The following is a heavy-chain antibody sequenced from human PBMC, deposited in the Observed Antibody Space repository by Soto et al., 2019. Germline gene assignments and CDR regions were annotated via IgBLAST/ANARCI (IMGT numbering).Heavy chain of an antibody. CDR3: ASAVYSGYDFIH. CDR1: GGSISSGDYY. Sequence: PSETLSLTCTVSGGSISSGDYYWSWIRQHPGKGLEWIGYIYYSGSTYYNPSLKSRVTISVDTSKNQFSLKLSSVTAADTAVYYCASAVYSGYDFIHWGQGTLVTV. J-gene: IGHJ4*02. D-gene: IGHD5-12*01. V-gene: IGHV4-31*03. CDR2: IYYSGST.